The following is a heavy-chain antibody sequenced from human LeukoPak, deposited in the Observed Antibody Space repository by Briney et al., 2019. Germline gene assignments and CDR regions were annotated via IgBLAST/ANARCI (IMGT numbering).Heavy chain of an antibody. CDR3: ASGRQLGY. CDR1: GFTFSNYW. CDR2: IKEDGSEK. J-gene: IGHJ4*02. V-gene: IGHV3-7*01. D-gene: IGHD6-13*01. Sequence: GGSLRLSCAASGFTFSNYWMSWVRQAPGKGLEWVANIKEDGSEKYYVDSVKGRFTISRDNASNSLYLQMNSLRAEDTAVYYCASGRQLGYWGQGTLVTVSS.